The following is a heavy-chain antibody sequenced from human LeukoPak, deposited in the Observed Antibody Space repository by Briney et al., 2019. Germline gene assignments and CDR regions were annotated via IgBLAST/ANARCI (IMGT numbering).Heavy chain of an antibody. CDR1: GYTFTSYG. Sequence: ASVKVSCKASGYTFTSYGISWVRQAPGQGLEWMGWISAYNGNTNYAQKFQGRVTMTEDTSTDTAYMELSSLRSEDTAVYYCATDPYDSSGYYYGYWGQGTLVTVSS. D-gene: IGHD3-22*01. V-gene: IGHV1-18*01. CDR2: ISAYNGNT. J-gene: IGHJ4*02. CDR3: ATDPYDSSGYYYGY.